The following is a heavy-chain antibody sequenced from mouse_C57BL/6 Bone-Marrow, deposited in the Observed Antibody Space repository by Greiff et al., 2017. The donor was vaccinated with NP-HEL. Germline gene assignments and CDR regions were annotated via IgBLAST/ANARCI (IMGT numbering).Heavy chain of an antibody. CDR3: ARREWFPYAMDY. V-gene: IGHV1-69*01. CDR1: GYTFTSYW. Sequence: QVQLQQPGAELVMPGASVKLSCKASGYTFTSYWMHWVKQRPGQGLEWIGEIDPSDSYTNYNQKFKGKSTLTVDKSSSTAYMQLSSLTSEDSAVYYCARREWFPYAMDYWGQGTSVTVSS. J-gene: IGHJ4*01. D-gene: IGHD2-2*01. CDR2: IDPSDSYT.